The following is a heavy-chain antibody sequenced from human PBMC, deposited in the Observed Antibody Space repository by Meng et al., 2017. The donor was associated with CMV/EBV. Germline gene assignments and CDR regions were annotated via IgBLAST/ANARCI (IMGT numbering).Heavy chain of an antibody. CDR1: GFTCRAYS. Sequence: ASGFTCRAYSMNWVRQAPGKGLEWVSSISSGSDYIYYTDSVKGRFTISRDNAKNSLYLQMNSLRADDTAVYYCARAVTTVTTWFDPWGQGTLVTVSS. J-gene: IGHJ5*02. D-gene: IGHD4-17*01. V-gene: IGHV3-21*01. CDR2: ISSGSDYI. CDR3: ARAVTTVTTWFDP.